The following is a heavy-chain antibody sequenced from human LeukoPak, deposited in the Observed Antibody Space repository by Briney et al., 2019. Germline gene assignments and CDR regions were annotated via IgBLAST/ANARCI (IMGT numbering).Heavy chain of an antibody. CDR1: GFTFSSYY. Sequence: GGSLRLSCAASGFTFSSYYMHWVRQAPGKGLVWVSRINSDGSSTEYADSVKGRFTISRDNAKNTLYLQMNSLRAEDTAVYYCSRGLVPSEITMNWGQGTMVTVSS. V-gene: IGHV3-74*01. J-gene: IGHJ3*01. CDR3: SRGLVPSEITMN. D-gene: IGHD3-22*01. CDR2: INSDGSST.